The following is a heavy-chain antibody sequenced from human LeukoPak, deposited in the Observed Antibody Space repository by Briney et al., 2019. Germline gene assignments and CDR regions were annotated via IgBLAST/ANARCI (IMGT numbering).Heavy chain of an antibody. Sequence: GGSLRLSCAASGFTFDDYAMHWVRQAPGKGLEWVSGISWNSGSIGYADSVKGRFTISRDNAKNSLHLQMNSLRAEDTALYYCAKGINYYYYGMDVWGQGTTVTVS. V-gene: IGHV3-9*01. CDR1: GFTFDDYA. J-gene: IGHJ6*02. CDR3: AKGINYYYYGMDV. D-gene: IGHD2-21*01. CDR2: ISWNSGSI.